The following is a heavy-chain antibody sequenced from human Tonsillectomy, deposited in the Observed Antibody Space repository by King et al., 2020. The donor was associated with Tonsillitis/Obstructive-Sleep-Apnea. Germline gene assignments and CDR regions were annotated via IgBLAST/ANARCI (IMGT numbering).Heavy chain of an antibody. J-gene: IGHJ6*03. CDR2: ISAYNGNT. Sequence: QLVQSGAEVQKPGASVKVSCKASGYTFTTYDISWVRQAPGQGLEWMGWISAYNGNTNYAQNLQGRVTMTTDTSTSTAYMELRSLRSDDTAVYYCARTDYGDYPHYYYYMDVWGKGTTVTVSS. D-gene: IGHD4-17*01. CDR1: GYTFTTYD. V-gene: IGHV1-18*01. CDR3: ARTDYGDYPHYYYYMDV.